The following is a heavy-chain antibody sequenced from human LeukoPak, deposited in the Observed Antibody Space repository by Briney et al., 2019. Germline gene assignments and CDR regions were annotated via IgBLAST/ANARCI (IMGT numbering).Heavy chain of an antibody. CDR2: INPNSGGT. J-gene: IGHJ5*02. Sequence: ASVKVSCKASGYTFTGYYMHWVRQAPGQGLEWMGWINPNSGGTNYAQKFQGRVTMTRDTSISTAYMELSSLRSEDTAVYYCARVLSAGYYYGSSGYYSPFRWFDPWGQGTLVTVSS. CDR3: ARVLSAGYYYGSSGYYSPFRWFDP. CDR1: GYTFTGYY. D-gene: IGHD3-22*01. V-gene: IGHV1-2*02.